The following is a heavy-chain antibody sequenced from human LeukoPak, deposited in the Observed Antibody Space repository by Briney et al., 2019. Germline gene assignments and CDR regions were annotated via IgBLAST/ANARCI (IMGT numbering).Heavy chain of an antibody. J-gene: IGHJ4*02. D-gene: IGHD1-26*01. Sequence: ASVKVSCKASGYPFTSYAMHWVRQAPGQRLEWMGWINAGNGNTKYSQKFQGRVTITRDTSASTAYMELSSLRSEDTAVYYCASRSGSYYGIGYWGQGTLVTVSS. CDR3: ASRSGSYYGIGY. CDR1: GYPFTSYA. V-gene: IGHV1-3*01. CDR2: INAGNGNT.